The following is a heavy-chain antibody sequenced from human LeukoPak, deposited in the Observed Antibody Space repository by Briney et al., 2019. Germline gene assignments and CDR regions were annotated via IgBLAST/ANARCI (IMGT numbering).Heavy chain of an antibody. J-gene: IGHJ4*02. CDR3: ARESSSSGRYFDY. Sequence: GGSLRLSCAASGNYWMHWVRQAPGKGLVWVSHINSDGSWTSYADSVKGRFTISKDNAKNTLFLQMNSLRAEDTAVYYCARESSSSGRYFDYWGQGTLVTVSS. D-gene: IGHD6-6*01. CDR2: INSDGSWT. V-gene: IGHV3-74*01. CDR1: GNYW.